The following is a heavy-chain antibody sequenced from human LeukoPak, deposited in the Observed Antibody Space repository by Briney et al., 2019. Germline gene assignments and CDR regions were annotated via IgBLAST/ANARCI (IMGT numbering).Heavy chain of an antibody. D-gene: IGHD3-22*01. CDR3: ANNPGGEIEYYYDSSGYYHY. J-gene: IGHJ4*02. Sequence: PGGSLRLSCAASGFTVSSNYMSWVRQAPGKGLEWVSVIYSGGSTYYADSVKGRFTISRDNSKNTLYLQMNSLRAEDTAVYYCANNPGGEIEYYYDSSGYYHYWGQGTLVTVSS. CDR2: IYSGGST. CDR1: GFTVSSNY. V-gene: IGHV3-66*01.